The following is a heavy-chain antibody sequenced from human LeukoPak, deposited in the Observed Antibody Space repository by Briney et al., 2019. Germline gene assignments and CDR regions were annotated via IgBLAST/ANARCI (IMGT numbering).Heavy chain of an antibody. CDR1: GYSFTSYG. V-gene: IGHV1-18*01. Sequence: GASVKVSCKASGYSFTSYGISWVRPAPGQGLEWMGWISGYNGNTNYAQRLQGRVTMTTDTSTSTAYMELRSLSSDDTAVYYCARDRPDYYDSSAYYPDFWGQGTLVTVSS. CDR3: ARDRPDYYDSSAYYPDF. D-gene: IGHD3-22*01. CDR2: ISGYNGNT. J-gene: IGHJ4*02.